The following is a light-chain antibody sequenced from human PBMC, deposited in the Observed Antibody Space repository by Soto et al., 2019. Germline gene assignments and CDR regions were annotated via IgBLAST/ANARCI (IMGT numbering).Light chain of an antibody. CDR2: DAS. CDR3: QQYHSYWT. V-gene: IGKV1-5*01. CDR1: QNIRSR. J-gene: IGKJ1*01. Sequence: DFQMPQSPSTLSASVGDRVTITCRASQNIRSRLAWFHQKPGKAPKLLIYDASSLESWVPQRFSGSGSGTEFTLTISSLQTEDFSTYYCQQYHSYWTFDQGTKVE.